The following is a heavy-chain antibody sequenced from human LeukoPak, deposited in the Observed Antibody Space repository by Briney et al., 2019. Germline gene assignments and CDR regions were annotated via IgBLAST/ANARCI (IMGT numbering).Heavy chain of an antibody. Sequence: ASVKVSCKASGYTFTSYDISWVRQATGQGLEWMGWMNPNSGNTGYAQKFQGRVTMTRNTSISTAYMELSSLRSEDTAVYYCARGVHTELLLPHYWGQGTLVTVSS. J-gene: IGHJ4*02. V-gene: IGHV1-8*01. CDR3: ARGVHTELLLPHY. CDR1: GYTFTSYD. CDR2: MNPNSGNT. D-gene: IGHD2-15*01.